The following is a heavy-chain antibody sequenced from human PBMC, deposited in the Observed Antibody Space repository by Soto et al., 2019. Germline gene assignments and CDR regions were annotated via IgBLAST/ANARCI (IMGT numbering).Heavy chain of an antibody. CDR1: GGTFSSYA. V-gene: IGHV1-69*06. CDR2: IIPIFGTA. D-gene: IGHD3-16*01. J-gene: IGHJ6*02. CDR3: ARGLDYTPHYYYGMDV. Sequence: ASVKVSCKASGGTFSSYAISWVRQAPGQGLEWMGGIIPIFGTANYAQKFQGRVTITADKSTSTAYMELSSLRSEDTAVYYCARGLDYTPHYYYGMDVWGQGTAVTLS.